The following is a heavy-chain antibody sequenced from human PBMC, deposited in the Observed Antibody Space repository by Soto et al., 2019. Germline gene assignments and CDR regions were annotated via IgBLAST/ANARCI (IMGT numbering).Heavy chain of an antibody. D-gene: IGHD3-3*01. CDR1: GGTFSSYA. Sequence: QVQLVQSGAEVKKPGSSVKVSCKASGGTFSSYAISWVRQAPGQGLEWMGGISPIFGTANYAQEFQGRVTNTAEEPTSTAYLELGSLRSEDTAVYYCARAAITIFGVVASYYYYGMDVWGQGTTVTVSS. CDR2: ISPIFGTA. J-gene: IGHJ6*02. V-gene: IGHV1-69*01. CDR3: ARAAITIFGVVASYYYYGMDV.